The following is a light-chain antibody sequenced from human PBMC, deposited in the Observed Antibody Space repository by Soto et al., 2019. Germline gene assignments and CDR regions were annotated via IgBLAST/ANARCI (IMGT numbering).Light chain of an antibody. CDR3: QKYSGAPFT. Sequence: DIQMTQSPSSLSASVGDRVTITCRASQGIANYLAWYQQKPGKVPKLLIYAASTLEPGVPSRFSGSGFGTDFTLSISSLQPEDFATYYCQKYSGAPFTFGPGTKVDIK. V-gene: IGKV1-27*01. CDR1: QGIANY. J-gene: IGKJ3*01. CDR2: AAS.